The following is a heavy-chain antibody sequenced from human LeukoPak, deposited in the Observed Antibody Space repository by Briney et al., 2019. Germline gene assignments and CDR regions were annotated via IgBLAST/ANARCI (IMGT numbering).Heavy chain of an antibody. J-gene: IGHJ4*02. V-gene: IGHV3-7*01. CDR2: IKEDGSEK. CDR3: ARDEVTY. Sequence: GGSLRLSCAASGFTFSSHRMSWVRQTPGKGLEWVAHIKEDGSEKYYVDSVKGRFTISRDNAENSLYLQVNSLRSEDTAVYYCARDEVTYWGQGILVTVSS. CDR1: GFTFSSHR.